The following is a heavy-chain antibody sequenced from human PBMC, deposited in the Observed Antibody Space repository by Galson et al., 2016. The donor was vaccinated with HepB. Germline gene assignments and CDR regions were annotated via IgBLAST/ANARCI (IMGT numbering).Heavy chain of an antibody. D-gene: IGHD2-2*01. Sequence: SVKVSCKASGYTFTTYGISWVRQAPGQGLEWMGWISAYNGNTNYAQKLQGRVTMTTDTSTSTAYMELRGLRSDDTAVYYCARDPRKIRYQLLEIYYYYYAMDGWGQGTTVTDS. V-gene: IGHV1-18*01. CDR2: ISAYNGNT. J-gene: IGHJ6*02. CDR1: GYTFTTYG. CDR3: ARDPRKIRYQLLEIYYYYYAMDG.